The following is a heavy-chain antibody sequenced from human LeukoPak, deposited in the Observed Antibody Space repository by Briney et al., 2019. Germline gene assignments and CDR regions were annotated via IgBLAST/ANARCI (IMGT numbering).Heavy chain of an antibody. CDR3: ARASSHRTVFGVVIGVGNKGGYYFDY. J-gene: IGHJ4*02. V-gene: IGHV4-59*08. CDR1: GGSISSYY. CDR2: IYYSGST. D-gene: IGHD3-3*01. Sequence: SETLSLTCTVSGGSISSYYWSWIRQPPGKGLEWIGYIYYSGSTNYNPSLKSRVTISVDTSKNQFSLKLSSVTAADTAVYYCARASSHRTVFGVVIGVGNKGGYYFDYWGQGTLVTVSS.